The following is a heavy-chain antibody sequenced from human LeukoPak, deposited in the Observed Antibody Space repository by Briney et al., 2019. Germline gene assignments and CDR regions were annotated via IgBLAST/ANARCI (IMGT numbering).Heavy chain of an antibody. J-gene: IGHJ4*02. V-gene: IGHV3-23*01. CDR3: ARGRPGDYFDS. Sequence: PGGSLRLSCAASGFTFSGYAMNWVRQAPGKGLEWVSVISGSARSTSYADSVKGRFTISRDNSKNTLHLQMNSLRAEDTAVYYCARGRPGDYFDSWGQGILVTVAS. CDR2: ISGSARST. CDR1: GFTFSGYA. D-gene: IGHD1-1*01.